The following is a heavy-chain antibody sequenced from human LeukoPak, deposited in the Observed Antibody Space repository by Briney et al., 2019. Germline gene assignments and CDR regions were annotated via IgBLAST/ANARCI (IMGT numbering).Heavy chain of an antibody. Sequence: ASVKVSCKASGYTFTSYGISWVRQAPGQGLEWMGWISAYNGNTNYAQKPQGRVTMTTDTSTSTAYMELSSLRSEDTAVYYCARWYDFWSGNWFDPWGQGTLVTVSS. CDR1: GYTFTSYG. V-gene: IGHV1-18*01. J-gene: IGHJ5*02. D-gene: IGHD3-3*01. CDR3: ARWYDFWSGNWFDP. CDR2: ISAYNGNT.